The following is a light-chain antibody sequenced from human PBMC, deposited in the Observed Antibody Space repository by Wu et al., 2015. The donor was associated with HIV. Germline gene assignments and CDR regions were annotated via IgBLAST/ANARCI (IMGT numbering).Light chain of an antibody. CDR1: QSIGTS. Sequence: EIVLTQSPATLSLSPGERATLSCRASQSIGTSLAWYQQRPGQSPTLLIYDASNRATGISDRFSGSGSGTDFTLTISSLEPEDFAVYYCQQRSNWPHSFGQGTKLEIK. CDR2: DAS. J-gene: IGKJ2*03. V-gene: IGKV3-11*01. CDR3: QQRSNWPHS.